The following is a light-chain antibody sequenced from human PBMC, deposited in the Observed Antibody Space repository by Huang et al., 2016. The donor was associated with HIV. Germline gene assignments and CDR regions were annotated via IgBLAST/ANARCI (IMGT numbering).Light chain of an antibody. CDR3: QQSDNIPRT. CDR1: QTISKS. Sequence: DIQMTQSPSSLSASVGDRVTISCRASQTISKSLNWYQQKPGKAPKLLIFAASNSKTGVPSRFSCSGCGTDFTLTISYLQPEDSATYYCQQSDNIPRTFGQGTRLEIK. J-gene: IGKJ1*01. V-gene: IGKV1-39*01. CDR2: AAS.